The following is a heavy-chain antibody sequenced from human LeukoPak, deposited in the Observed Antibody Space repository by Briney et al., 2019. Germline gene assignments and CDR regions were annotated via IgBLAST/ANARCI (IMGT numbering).Heavy chain of an antibody. V-gene: IGHV1-69*13. CDR3: ARGIVATITTAFDY. Sequence: SVKVSCKASGGTFSSYAISWVRQAPGQGLEWMGGIIPIFGTANYARKFQGRVTITADESTSTAYMELSSLRSEDTAVYYCARGIVATITTAFDYWGQGTLVTVSS. D-gene: IGHD5-12*01. CDR1: GGTFSSYA. J-gene: IGHJ4*02. CDR2: IIPIFGTA.